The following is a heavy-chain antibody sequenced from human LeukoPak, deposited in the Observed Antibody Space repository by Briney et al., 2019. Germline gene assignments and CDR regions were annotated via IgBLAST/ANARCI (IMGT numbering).Heavy chain of an antibody. V-gene: IGHV3-21*01. CDR1: GFTFSSYA. D-gene: IGHD4-17*01. J-gene: IGHJ4*02. Sequence: GGSLRLSCAASGFTFSSYAMHWVRQAPGKGLEWVGSISSTSSYIYYADSVKGRFTISIDNAKNSLYMQMNSLRDEDTAVYYCARGLGSDYGELGGYWGQGTLVTVSS. CDR2: ISSTSSYI. CDR3: ARGLGSDYGELGGY.